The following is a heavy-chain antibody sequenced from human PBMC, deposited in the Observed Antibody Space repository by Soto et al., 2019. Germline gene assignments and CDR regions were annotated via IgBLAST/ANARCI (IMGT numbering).Heavy chain of an antibody. CDR2: IYPGDSDT. Sequence: GESLKISCKASGYSFTTYWIGWVRQMPGKGLEWMGIIYPGDSDTRFSPSFQGQVTISVDKSIHTAYLQWSSLKASDSAMYYCARQEYQFDSYSFGYWGQGTLVTVSS. V-gene: IGHV5-51*01. D-gene: IGHD3-10*01. CDR1: GYSFTTYW. CDR3: ARQEYQFDSYSFGY. J-gene: IGHJ4*02.